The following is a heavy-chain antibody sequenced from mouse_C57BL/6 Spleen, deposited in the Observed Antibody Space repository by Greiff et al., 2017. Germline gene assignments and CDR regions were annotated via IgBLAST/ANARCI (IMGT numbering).Heavy chain of an antibody. CDR3: ARQLMRPYYFDY. CDR1: GYTFTGYW. J-gene: IGHJ2*01. CDR2: IFPGSGST. D-gene: IGHD3-2*02. Sequence: QVQLQQSGAELMKPGASVKLSCKATGYTFTGYWIEWVKQRPGHGLEWIGAIFPGSGSTNYTEKFKGQATFTAATAYNTDYMQLSSLTTEDSAIYYCARQLMRPYYFDYWGQGTTLTVSS. V-gene: IGHV1-9*01.